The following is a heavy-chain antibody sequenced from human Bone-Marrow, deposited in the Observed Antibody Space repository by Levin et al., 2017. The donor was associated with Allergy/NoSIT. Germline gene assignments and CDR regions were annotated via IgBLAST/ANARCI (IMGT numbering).Heavy chain of an antibody. J-gene: IGHJ4*02. CDR2: MNPNSGNT. V-gene: IGHV1-8*01. CDR3: ARGRRRKVRGEIDY. CDR1: GYTFTSYD. D-gene: IGHD3-10*01. Sequence: GESLKISCKASGYTFTSYDINWVRQATGQGLEWMGWMNPNSGNTGYAQKFQGRVTMTRNTSISTAYMELSSLRSEDTAVYYCARGRRRKVRGEIDYWGQGTLVTVSS.